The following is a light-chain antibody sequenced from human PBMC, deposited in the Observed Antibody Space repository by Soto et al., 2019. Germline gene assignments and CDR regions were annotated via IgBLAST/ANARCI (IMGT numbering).Light chain of an antibody. CDR1: QSVSSSY. CDR2: GAS. CDR3: QQYGSSPAT. Sequence: ESVLTQSPATLSLSPGERATLSCRASQSVSSSYLAWYQQKPGQAPRLLIYGASSRATGIPDRFSGSGSGTDFTLTISRLEPEDFAVYYCQQYGSSPATFGQGTKVDIK. J-gene: IGKJ1*01. V-gene: IGKV3-20*01.